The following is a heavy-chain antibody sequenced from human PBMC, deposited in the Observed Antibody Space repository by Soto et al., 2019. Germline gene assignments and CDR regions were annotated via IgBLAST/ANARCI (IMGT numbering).Heavy chain of an antibody. CDR2: ISGSGGST. Sequence: EVQLLESGGGLVQPGGSLRLSCAASRFTFSCYAMSWVRQAPGKGLEWVSAISGSGGSTYYADSVKGRFTISRDNSKNTLYLQMNSLRAEDTAVYYCAKVGGGEQQPAIDYWGQGTLVTVSS. J-gene: IGHJ4*02. CDR1: RFTFSCYA. CDR3: AKVGGGEQQPAIDY. D-gene: IGHD6-13*01. V-gene: IGHV3-23*01.